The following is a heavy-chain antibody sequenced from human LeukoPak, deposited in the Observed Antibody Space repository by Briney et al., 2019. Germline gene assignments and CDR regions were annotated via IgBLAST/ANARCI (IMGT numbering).Heavy chain of an antibody. D-gene: IGHD6-19*01. CDR1: GFTFSRYD. V-gene: IGHV3-30-3*01. Sequence: PGGSLRLSCVASGFTFSRYDMHWVRQAPGKGLEWVAVISYDGGNEIYADSVKGRFTISRDNSKNTLYLQMNSLRAEDTAVYYCARAAAVTGPFRDNWFDPWGQGALATVSS. CDR2: ISYDGGNE. J-gene: IGHJ5*02. CDR3: ARAAAVTGPFRDNWFDP.